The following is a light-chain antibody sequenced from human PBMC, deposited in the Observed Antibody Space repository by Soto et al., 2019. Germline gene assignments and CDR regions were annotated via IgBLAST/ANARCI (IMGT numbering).Light chain of an antibody. CDR2: SHN. J-gene: IGLJ1*01. Sequence: QSVLTQPPSASGTPGQRVTISCSGSSSNIGNNYVSWYQLLPRTAPKLLIYSHNHRPSWGPDRFSGSKSGTSAALAINGLGSEDEGDYYCAVWDDSLGGSYIFGSGTKVTVL. CDR1: SSNIGNNY. CDR3: AVWDDSLGGSYI. V-gene: IGLV1-47*02.